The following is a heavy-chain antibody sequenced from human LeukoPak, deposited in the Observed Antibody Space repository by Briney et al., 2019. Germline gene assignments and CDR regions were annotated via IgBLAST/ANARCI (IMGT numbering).Heavy chain of an antibody. D-gene: IGHD5-12*01. V-gene: IGHV3-23*01. CDR1: GFTFSSYA. J-gene: IGHJ4*02. CDR3: APDPNKWLRNY. Sequence: PGGSLRLSCAASGFTFSSYAMNWVRQAPGKGLEWVSVISGSGGSTYYADSVKGRFTISRDNSKNTLYLQMNSLRAEDTAVYYCAPDPNKWLRNYWGQGTLATVSS. CDR2: ISGSGGST.